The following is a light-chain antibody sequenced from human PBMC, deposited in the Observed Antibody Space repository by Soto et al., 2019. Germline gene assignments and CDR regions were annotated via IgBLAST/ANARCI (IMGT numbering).Light chain of an antibody. CDR1: QSVSSSY. Sequence: EIVLTQSPGTLSLSPGERATLPVRASQSVSSSYLAWYQQKPGQPPRLLIYGASSRATGIPDRFSGSGSGTDFTLTISRLEPEDFAVFYCQHYDSLPITFGQGTRLEIK. V-gene: IGKV3-20*01. J-gene: IGKJ5*01. CDR2: GAS. CDR3: QHYDSLPIT.